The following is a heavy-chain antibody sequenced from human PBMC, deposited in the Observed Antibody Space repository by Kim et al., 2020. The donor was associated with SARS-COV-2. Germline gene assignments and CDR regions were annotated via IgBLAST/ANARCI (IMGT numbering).Heavy chain of an antibody. V-gene: IGHV4-30-2*04. Sequence: NPSLKSRVTISIDTSKNPFSLKLSSVTAADTAVYYCANYGSGSYSPVDYWGQGTLVTVSS. J-gene: IGHJ4*02. D-gene: IGHD3-10*01. CDR3: ANYGSGSYSPVDY.